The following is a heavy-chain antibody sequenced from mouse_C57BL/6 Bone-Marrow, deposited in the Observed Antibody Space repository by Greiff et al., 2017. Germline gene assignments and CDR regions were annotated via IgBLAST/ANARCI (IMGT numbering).Heavy chain of an antibody. CDR2: IRSKSNNYAT. D-gene: IGHD1-1*01. V-gene: IGHV10-1*01. CDR1: GFSFNTYA. Sequence: EVQVVESGGGLVQPKGSLKLSCAASGFSFNTYAMNLVRQAPGKGLEWVARIRSKSNNYATYYPDPVKDRFTISRDDSESMLYLQMNNLKTEDTAIYYCVRQYGKRAKDYWGQGTSVTVSS. J-gene: IGHJ4*01. CDR3: VRQYGKRAKDY.